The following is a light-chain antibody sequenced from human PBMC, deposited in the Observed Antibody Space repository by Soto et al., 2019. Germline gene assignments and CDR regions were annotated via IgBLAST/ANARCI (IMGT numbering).Light chain of an antibody. CDR2: EDN. CDR1: SSDVGRYNL. J-gene: IGLJ2*01. CDR3: CSYAGGTSVI. Sequence: QSALAQPASVSGSPGQSITISCTGRSSDVGRYNLVSWYQQHPDKAPKLIIYEDNERPSGVSDRCSGSKSGNTASLTISGLQTEDEADYYCCSYAGGTSVIFGGGTKVTVL. V-gene: IGLV2-23*01.